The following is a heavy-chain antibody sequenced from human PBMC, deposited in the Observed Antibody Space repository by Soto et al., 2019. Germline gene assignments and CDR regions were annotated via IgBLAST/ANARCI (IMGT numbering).Heavy chain of an antibody. CDR1: GESISSSSYY. CDR3: ARQRTTVVTQAYFDH. CDR2: IYYSGRT. J-gene: IGHJ4*02. V-gene: IGHV4-39*01. Sequence: PSETLSLTCIVSGESISSSSYYWGWIRQPPGKGLEWIGSIYYSGRTYYNPSFKSRVTISIDTSKNQFSLKLSSVTATDTAVYYCARQRTTVVTQAYFDHWGQRALVTVSS. D-gene: IGHD2-21*02.